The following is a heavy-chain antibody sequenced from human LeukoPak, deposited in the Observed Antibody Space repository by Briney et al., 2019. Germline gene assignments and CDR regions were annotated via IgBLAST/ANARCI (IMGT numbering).Heavy chain of an antibody. J-gene: IGHJ4*02. Sequence: GSLRLSCAASGFTFSSYGMHWVRQAPGKGLEWVAVISYDGSNKYYADSVKGRFTISRDNSKNTLYLQMNSLRAEDTAVYYCAKGPEYSSSSVDYWGQGTLVTVSS. CDR3: AKGPEYSSSSVDY. D-gene: IGHD6-6*01. CDR2: ISYDGSNK. CDR1: GFTFSSYG. V-gene: IGHV3-30*18.